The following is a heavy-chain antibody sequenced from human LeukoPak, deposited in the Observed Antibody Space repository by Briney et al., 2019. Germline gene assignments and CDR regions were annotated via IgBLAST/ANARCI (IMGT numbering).Heavy chain of an antibody. CDR2: IYYTGKN. D-gene: IGHD5-12*01. CDR3: VRRDSGWNYFDY. CDR1: GGSINSHY. J-gene: IGHJ4*02. V-gene: IGHV4-59*08. Sequence: KASETLSLTCAVPGGSINSHYWGWIRQPPGKGLQWIGDIYYTGKNNYNPSLKSRVTISLDTSMDHLSLNLTSVLSADTAIYYCVRRDSGWNYFDYWGQGILVTVSS.